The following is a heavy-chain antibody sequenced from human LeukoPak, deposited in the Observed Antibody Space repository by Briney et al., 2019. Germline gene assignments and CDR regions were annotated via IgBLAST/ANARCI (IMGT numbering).Heavy chain of an antibody. D-gene: IGHD2-2*01. V-gene: IGHV1-3*01. Sequence: ASVKVSCKASGYTFTSYAMHWVRQAPGQRLEWMGWINAGNGNTKYSQKFQGRVTITRDTSASTAYMELSSLRSDDTAVYYWARLGYCTSASCYGDYYYYYMDVWGKGTTVTVSS. CDR2: INAGNGNT. CDR3: ARLGYCTSASCYGDYYYYYMDV. J-gene: IGHJ6*03. CDR1: GYTFTSYA.